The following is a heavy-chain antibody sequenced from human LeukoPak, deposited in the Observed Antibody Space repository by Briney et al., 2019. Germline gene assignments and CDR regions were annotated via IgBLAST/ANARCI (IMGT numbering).Heavy chain of an antibody. D-gene: IGHD3-10*01. J-gene: IGHJ3*02. CDR2: IKQDGSEK. V-gene: IGHV3-7*01. CDR1: GFTFSSYW. Sequence: GGSLRLSCAASGFTFSSYWMSWVRQAPGKGLEWVANIKQDGSEKYYVDSVKGRFTISRDNAKNSLYLQMNSLRAEDTAVYYCARDLLASGRFGELVSPGRMDAFDIWGQGTMVTVSS. CDR3: ARDLLASGRFGELVSPGRMDAFDI.